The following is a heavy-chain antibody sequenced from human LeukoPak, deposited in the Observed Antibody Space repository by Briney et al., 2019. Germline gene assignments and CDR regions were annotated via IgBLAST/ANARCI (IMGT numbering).Heavy chain of an antibody. CDR3: ARHWDDSSGDAYAFDI. V-gene: IGHV4-59*08. CDR1: GASISSYY. D-gene: IGHD6-19*01. CDR2: IYYSGSA. J-gene: IGHJ3*02. Sequence: SETLSLTCTVSGASISSYYWSWMRQSPGKGLEWIGYIYYSGSAKYNPSLKSRVTMSIDMSKNYFSLKLSSVTAADTAVYYCARHWDDSSGDAYAFDIWGQGTMVTVSS.